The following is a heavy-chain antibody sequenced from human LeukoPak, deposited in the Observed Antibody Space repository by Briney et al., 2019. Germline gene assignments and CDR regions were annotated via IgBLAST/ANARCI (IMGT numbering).Heavy chain of an antibody. D-gene: IGHD4-11*01. CDR3: ARGVDYSDWFDS. CDR1: GGSFGSYY. J-gene: IGHJ5*01. CDR2: ITQSGRT. Sequence: SDTLSLTCSVNGGSFGSYYWTWIRQSPEKGLEWIGEITQSGRTSYNPSLTTRVTISVDSTKNHFSLNLTSVTAAGTAVYFCARGVDYSDWFDSWGPGTLVTVSS. V-gene: IGHV4-34*01.